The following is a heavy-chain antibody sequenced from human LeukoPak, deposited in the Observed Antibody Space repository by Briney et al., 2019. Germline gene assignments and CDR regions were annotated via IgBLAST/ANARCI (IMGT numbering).Heavy chain of an antibody. Sequence: PSETLSLTCTVSGGSISSYYWSWIRQPPGKGLEWIGYIYYSGSTNYNPSLKSRVTISVDTSKNQFSLKLSSVTAADTAVYYCARDYGSSSGDAFDIWGQGTMVTVSP. CDR2: IYYSGST. CDR1: GGSISSYY. CDR3: ARDYGSSSGDAFDI. V-gene: IGHV4-59*12. D-gene: IGHD6-6*01. J-gene: IGHJ3*02.